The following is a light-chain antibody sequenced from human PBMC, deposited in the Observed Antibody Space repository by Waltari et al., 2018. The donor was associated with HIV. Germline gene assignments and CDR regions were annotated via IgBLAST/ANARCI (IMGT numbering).Light chain of an antibody. CDR1: SSDIGLYNF. Sequence: QSALTQPPSASGSPGQSVTISCAGTSSDIGLYNFVSWYQPHPGKAPKLMISEVSRRPSGFPDRFSGSKSGNTASLTVSGLQAEDEAAYYCFSYAGNNYLLFGGGTKLTVL. J-gene: IGLJ2*01. CDR3: FSYAGNNYLL. V-gene: IGLV2-8*01. CDR2: EVS.